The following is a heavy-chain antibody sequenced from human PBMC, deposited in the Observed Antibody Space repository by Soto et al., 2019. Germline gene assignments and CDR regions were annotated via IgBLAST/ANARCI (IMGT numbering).Heavy chain of an antibody. J-gene: IGHJ6*02. V-gene: IGHV3-7*01. CDR2: IKQDGSEK. CDR3: ARDIKYSSYSYYYYGMDV. CDR1: VFTFISYW. Sequence: GWSLRLSCASSVFTFISYWMSWVRQAPGKGLEWVANIKQDGSEKYYVDSVKGRFTISRDNAKNSLYLQMNSLRAEDTAVYYCARDIKYSSYSYYYYGMDVWGQGTTVTVSS. D-gene: IGHD6-6*01.